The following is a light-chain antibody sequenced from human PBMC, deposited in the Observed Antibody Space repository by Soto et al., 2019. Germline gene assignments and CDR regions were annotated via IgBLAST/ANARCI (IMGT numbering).Light chain of an antibody. CDR2: GTS. Sequence: IVLTQSPGSLSVSPGERATLSCRASESVRSGHLAWYQQKPGQAPRLLIYGTSNRATGIPGRFSGSGSGTDFTLTIDTLESEDFAVYFCQQYHTSPRTFGRGTKVGIK. J-gene: IGKJ1*01. CDR1: ESVRSGH. V-gene: IGKV3-20*01. CDR3: QQYHTSPRT.